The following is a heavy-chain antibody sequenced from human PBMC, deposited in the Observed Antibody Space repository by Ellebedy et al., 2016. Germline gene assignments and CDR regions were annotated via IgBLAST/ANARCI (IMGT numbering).Heavy chain of an antibody. CDR1: GFTFSAFG. CDR3: ARDRSGSVVADDALDV. CDR2: MTGGGSYT. Sequence: GGSLRLSCAASGFTFSAFGMSWVRQPPGKGLEWVASMTGGGSYTYYADSMKGLFTMSRDDARNSVYLQLNSLRAEDTAVYYCARDRSGSVVADDALDVWGPGTKVTVSS. D-gene: IGHD1-26*01. J-gene: IGHJ3*01. V-gene: IGHV3-21*01.